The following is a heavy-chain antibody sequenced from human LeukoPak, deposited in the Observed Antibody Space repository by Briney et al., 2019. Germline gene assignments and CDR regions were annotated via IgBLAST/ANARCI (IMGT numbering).Heavy chain of an antibody. Sequence: PGGSLRLSCAASGFTFSSIAMSWVRQAPDKGLEWVSTISGSGGGTYYADSLKGRLTISRDDSKNTLYLQLNSLRAEDTAVYYCARAQGPVVVVPGANWYFDLWGRGTLVTVSS. D-gene: IGHD2-2*01. CDR2: ISGSGGGT. CDR1: GFTFSSIA. J-gene: IGHJ2*01. CDR3: ARAQGPVVVVPGANWYFDL. V-gene: IGHV3-23*01.